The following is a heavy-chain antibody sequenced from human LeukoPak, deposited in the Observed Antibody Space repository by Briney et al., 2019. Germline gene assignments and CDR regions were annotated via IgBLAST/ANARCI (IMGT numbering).Heavy chain of an antibody. CDR3: ARGGGLDV. D-gene: IGHD3-16*01. V-gene: IGHV3-7*03. CDR2: INHNGNVN. Sequence: GGSLRLSCVASGFTFSTYSMNWARQAPGKGLEWVASINHNGNVNYYVDSVKGRFTISRDNAKNSLYLQMSNLRAEDTAVYFCARGGGLDVWGQGATVTVSS. J-gene: IGHJ6*02. CDR1: GFTFSTYS.